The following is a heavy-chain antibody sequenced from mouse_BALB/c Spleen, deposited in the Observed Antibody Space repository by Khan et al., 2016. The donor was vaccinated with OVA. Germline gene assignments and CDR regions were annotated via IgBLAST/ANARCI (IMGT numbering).Heavy chain of an antibody. V-gene: IGHV5-15*02. CDR3: ARGGGTGPFAY. J-gene: IGHJ3*01. CDR2: ISDLAYTF. Sequence: EVQLVESGGGLVQPGGSRKLSCAASGFTFSDYGMAWVRQAPGKGPEWVAFISDLAYTFYYADTVTGRFTLSRENANNTLYLEMSSLRSGDTAMYYCARGGGTGPFAYWGQGTLVTVSA. CDR1: GFTFSDYG.